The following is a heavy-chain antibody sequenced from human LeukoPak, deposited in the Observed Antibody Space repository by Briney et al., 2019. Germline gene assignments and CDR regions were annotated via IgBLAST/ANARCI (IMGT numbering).Heavy chain of an antibody. V-gene: IGHV1-69*13. CDR2: IIPIFGTA. Sequence: GASVKVSCKASGGTFSSYAFSWVRQAPGQGLEWMGGIIPIFGTANYAQKFQGRVTITADESTSTAYMELSSLRSEDTAVYYCASGGIAVAESFQHWGQGTLVTVSS. D-gene: IGHD6-19*01. CDR1: GGTFSSYA. J-gene: IGHJ1*01. CDR3: ASGGIAVAESFQH.